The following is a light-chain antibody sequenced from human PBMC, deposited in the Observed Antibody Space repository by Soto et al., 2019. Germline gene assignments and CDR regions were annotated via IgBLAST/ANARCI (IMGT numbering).Light chain of an antibody. CDR1: SSDVGGYKF. V-gene: IGLV2-14*01. CDR3: LSYTSANTRV. J-gene: IGLJ3*02. Sequence: QSALTQPASVSASPGQSITISCTGTSSDVGGYKFVSWYQHHPGKAPKLMIYEVNNRPSGFSNCFSGSKSGNTASLTISGLQPEDEADYYCLSYTSANTRVFGGGTKLTVL. CDR2: EVN.